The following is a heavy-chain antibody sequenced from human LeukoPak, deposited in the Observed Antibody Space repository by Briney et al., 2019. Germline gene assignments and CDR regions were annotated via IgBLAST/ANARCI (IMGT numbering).Heavy chain of an antibody. J-gene: IGHJ6*02. CDR1: ASTFSSYA. V-gene: IGHV3-23*01. Sequence: SRRLSWAPAASTFSSYAISCVRQAPKKVLEWVSAISGSGVSTSYADSVKGRLTISRDNSKNTLYLQMNSLRAEDTAVYYCAKEGRSSHFYYGMDVWGQGTTVTVSS. CDR3: AKEGRSSHFYYGMDV. CDR2: ISGSGVST. D-gene: IGHD3-16*02.